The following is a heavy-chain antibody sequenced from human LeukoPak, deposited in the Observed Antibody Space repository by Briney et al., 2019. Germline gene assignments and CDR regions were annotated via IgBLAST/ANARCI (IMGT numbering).Heavy chain of an antibody. Sequence: FETPSLPRTVSGGSLSSSSYYWGWIRPPPGKGLEWVGSIYYSGSTYYNPSLKSRVTISVDTSKNQFSLKLSSVTAADTAVYYCARDEVGIYDSSGPFDYWGQGTLVTVSS. V-gene: IGHV4-39*07. CDR1: GGSLSSSSYY. D-gene: IGHD3-22*01. J-gene: IGHJ4*02. CDR3: ARDEVGIYDSSGPFDY. CDR2: IYYSGST.